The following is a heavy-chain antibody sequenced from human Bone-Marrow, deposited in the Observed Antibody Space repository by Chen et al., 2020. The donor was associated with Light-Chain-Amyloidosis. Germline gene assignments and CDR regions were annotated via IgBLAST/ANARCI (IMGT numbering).Heavy chain of an antibody. D-gene: IGHD6-19*01. Sequence: EVLLVESGGGLVQPGGSLRLSCAASGFTLSNYAMDWFRQAPGKGLVWVSSISGGDTYNANSVKGRFTVSRDDSGNTLYLQMNSLRAEDTAVYYCAKRGSYYYYGMDVWGQGTTVTVSS. CDR2: ISGGDT. V-gene: IGHV3-23*04. CDR1: GFTLSNYA. J-gene: IGHJ6*02. CDR3: AKRGSYYYYGMDV.